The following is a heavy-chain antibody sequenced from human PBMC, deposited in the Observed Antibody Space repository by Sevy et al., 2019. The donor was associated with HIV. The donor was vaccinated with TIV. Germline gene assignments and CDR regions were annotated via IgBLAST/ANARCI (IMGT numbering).Heavy chain of an antibody. CDR2: IYYSGST. CDR1: GGSISSGGYY. Sequence: SETLSLTCTVSGGSISSGGYYWSWIRQHPGKGLEWIGYIYYSGSTYYNPSLKSRVTISVDTSKIQFSLKLSSVTAADTAVYYCARVSHYYYGMDVWGQGTTVTVSS. CDR3: ARVSHYYYGMDV. J-gene: IGHJ6*02. V-gene: IGHV4-31*03.